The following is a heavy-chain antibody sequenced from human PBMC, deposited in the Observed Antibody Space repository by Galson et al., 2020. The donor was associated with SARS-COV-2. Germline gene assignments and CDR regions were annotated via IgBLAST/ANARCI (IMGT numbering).Heavy chain of an antibody. J-gene: IGHJ6*02. CDR2: IWYDGSNK. CDR3: AKDGGYSYGSDYYYYGMDV. CDR1: GFTFSSYG. Sequence: GESLKISCAASGFTFSSYGMHWVRQAPGKGLEWVAVIWYDGSNKYYADSVKGRFTISRDNSKNTLYLQMNILRAEDTAVYYCAKDGGYSYGSDYYYYGMDVWGQGTTVTVSS. V-gene: IGHV3-33*06. D-gene: IGHD5-18*01.